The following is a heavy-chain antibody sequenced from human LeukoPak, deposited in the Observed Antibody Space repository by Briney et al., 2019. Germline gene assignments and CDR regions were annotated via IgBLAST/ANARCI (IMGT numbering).Heavy chain of an antibody. J-gene: IGHJ6*02. Sequence: SETLSLTCAVYGGSFSGYYWSWIRQPPGKGLEWIGEINHSGSTNYNPSLKSRVTISVDTSKNQFSLKPSSVTAADTAVYYCARGLVATIRARTWYYGMDVWGQGTTVTVSS. D-gene: IGHD5-12*01. CDR3: ARGLVATIRARTWYYGMDV. V-gene: IGHV4-34*01. CDR2: INHSGST. CDR1: GGSFSGYY.